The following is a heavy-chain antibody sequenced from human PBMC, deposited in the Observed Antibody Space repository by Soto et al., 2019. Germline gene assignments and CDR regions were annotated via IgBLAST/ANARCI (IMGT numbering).Heavy chain of an antibody. J-gene: IGHJ6*02. CDR1: GFTFRSYG. V-gene: IGHV3-33*01. CDR2: IWFDGSKK. D-gene: IGHD2-2*01. Sequence: PGGSLRLSCAASGFTFRSYGIHWVRQAPGKGLEWVALIWFDGSKKYYVDSVKGRFAVSRDNSKNTLYLQMNSLRVEDTAVYYCARDRLVPYGYGMDVWSQGTTVTVSS. CDR3: ARDRLVPYGYGMDV.